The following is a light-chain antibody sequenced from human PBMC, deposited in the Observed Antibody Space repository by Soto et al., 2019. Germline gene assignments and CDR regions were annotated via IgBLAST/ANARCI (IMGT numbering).Light chain of an antibody. CDR2: GAS. CDR1: QTISTS. V-gene: IGKV1-39*01. CDR3: QQCYNSRYT. J-gene: IGKJ2*01. Sequence: DIQMTQSPSSLSASVGDRVTITCRASQTISTSLNWIQQKPGKAPNLLIYGASNLESGVPSRCSGSGSATDFTVTISSLQPEDFATYYCQQCYNSRYTFGRGTNLEI.